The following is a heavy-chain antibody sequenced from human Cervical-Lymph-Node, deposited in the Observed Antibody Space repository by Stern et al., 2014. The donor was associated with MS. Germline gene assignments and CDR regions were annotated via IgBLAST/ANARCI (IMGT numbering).Heavy chain of an antibody. V-gene: IGHV3-30-3*01. CDR2: SSHDGGNQ. CDR3: ARDRLYIPVPGMDFDK. D-gene: IGHD6-19*01. J-gene: IGHJ4*02. Sequence: QVQLVESGGGVVQPGRSLRLSCVASGFTFTTSGMHWVRQAPGKGLEWLASSSHDGGNQNYAASVKGRFTVSRDNSKNTLYLQMNSLRIEDTAVYYGARDRLYIPVPGMDFDKWGQGTLVTVSA. CDR1: GFTFTTSG.